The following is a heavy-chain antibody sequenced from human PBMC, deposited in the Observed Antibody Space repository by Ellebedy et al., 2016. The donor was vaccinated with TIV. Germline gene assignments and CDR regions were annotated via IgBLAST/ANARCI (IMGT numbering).Heavy chain of an antibody. V-gene: IGHV1-46*01. CDR3: ARDGEGCSSTSCYRVDDYYYYYGMDV. CDR2: INPSGGST. Sequence: ASVKVSXXASGYTFTSYYMHWVRQAPGQGLEWMGIINPSGGSTSYAQKFQGRVTMTRDTSTSTVYMELRSLRSDDTAVYYCARDGEGCSSTSCYRVDDYYYYYGMDVWGQGTTVTVSS. D-gene: IGHD2-2*01. J-gene: IGHJ6*02. CDR1: GYTFTSYY.